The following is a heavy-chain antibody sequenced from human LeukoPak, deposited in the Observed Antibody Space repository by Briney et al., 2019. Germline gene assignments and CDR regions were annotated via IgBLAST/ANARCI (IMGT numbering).Heavy chain of an antibody. J-gene: IGHJ4*02. CDR3: ARGRPADHYYDSSGYTFDY. Sequence: KSSETLSLTCTASGGSISSGGYYWSWIRQHPGKGLEWIGYIYYSGSTYYNPSLKSRVTISVDTSKNQFSLKLSSVTAADTAVYYCARGRPADHYYDSSGYTFDYWGQGTLVTVSS. V-gene: IGHV4-31*03. D-gene: IGHD3-22*01. CDR1: GGSISSGGYY. CDR2: IYYSGST.